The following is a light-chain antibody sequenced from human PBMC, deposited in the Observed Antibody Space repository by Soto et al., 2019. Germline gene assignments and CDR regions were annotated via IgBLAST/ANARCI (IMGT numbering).Light chain of an antibody. V-gene: IGKV3-15*01. CDR3: QQYNNWPFT. J-gene: IGKJ3*01. Sequence: EIVMTQSPATLSVSPGERATLSCRASQSVYSNLAWYQQKPGQAPRLLIYGASTRATGIPTRFSGSGSGTEFTLTISSLQSEDFAVYYCQQYNNWPFTFGPGTKVDIK. CDR1: QSVYSN. CDR2: GAS.